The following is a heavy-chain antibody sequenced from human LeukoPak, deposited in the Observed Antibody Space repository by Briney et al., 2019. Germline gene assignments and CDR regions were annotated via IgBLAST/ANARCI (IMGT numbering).Heavy chain of an antibody. D-gene: IGHD3-22*01. J-gene: IGHJ4*02. Sequence: SETLSLTCTVSGGSISSSSYYRGWIRQPPGKGLEWIGSIYYSGSTYYNPSLKSRVTISVDTSKNQFSLKLSSVTAADTAVYYCARRITMIAGVDYWGQGTLVTVSS. CDR3: ARRITMIAGVDY. CDR1: GGSISSSSYY. CDR2: IYYSGST. V-gene: IGHV4-39*01.